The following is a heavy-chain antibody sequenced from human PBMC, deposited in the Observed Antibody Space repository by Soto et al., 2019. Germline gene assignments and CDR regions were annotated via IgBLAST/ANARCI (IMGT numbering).Heavy chain of an antibody. D-gene: IGHD4-4*01. CDR1: GGSISSGVYS. V-gene: IGHV4-30-2*01. CDR2: IYASGIT. Sequence: SETLSLTCAVSGGSISSGVYSWSWIRQPPGRGLDWIGYIYASGITYYNPSLSSRVTISIDRSKYQFSLMLASVTAADTAVYFCARDIGRSHYIYVNPWGQGTLVKVSS. J-gene: IGHJ5*02. CDR3: ARDIGRSHYIYVNP.